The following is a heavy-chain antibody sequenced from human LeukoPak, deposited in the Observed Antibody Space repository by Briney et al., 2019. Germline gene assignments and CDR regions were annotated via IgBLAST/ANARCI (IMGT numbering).Heavy chain of an antibody. CDR2: ISGSGGST. J-gene: IGHJ4*02. CDR3: AKGPSVLRYFDWLLDPPAY. D-gene: IGHD3-9*01. Sequence: GGSLRLSCAASGFTFSGYDMNWVRQAPGKGLEWVSAISGSGGSTYYADSVKGRFTISRDNSKNTLYLQMTSLRAEDTSVYYCAKGPSVLRYFDWLLDPPAYWGQGTLVTVPS. CDR1: GFTFSGYD. V-gene: IGHV3-23*01.